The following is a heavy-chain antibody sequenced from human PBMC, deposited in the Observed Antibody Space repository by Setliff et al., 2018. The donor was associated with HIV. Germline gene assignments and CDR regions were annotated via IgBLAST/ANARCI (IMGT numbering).Heavy chain of an antibody. CDR3: VGGFYAGY. CDR2: IKQDGSEK. D-gene: IGHD5-12*01. Sequence: SWIRQAPGKGLEWVANIKQDGSEKFYVDSVKGRFTISRDNAKNSLYLHINSLRAEDMAVYYCVGGFYAGYWGQGTLVTVSS. V-gene: IGHV3-7*01. J-gene: IGHJ4*02.